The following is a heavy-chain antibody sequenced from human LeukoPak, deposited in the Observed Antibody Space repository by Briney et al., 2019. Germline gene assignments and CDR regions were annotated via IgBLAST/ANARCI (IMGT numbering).Heavy chain of an antibody. CDR1: GFSFSSYW. CDR3: ARTGRSIVGTSWYFDL. V-gene: IGHV3-74*01. Sequence: GGSLRLSCAASGFSFSSYWIHWVRQAPGKGLVWLSRIDTGGTGTGYADSVKGRFTISRDNAKNTLYLQMDSLRTEDTAVYYCARTGRSIVGTSWYFDLWGRGTPVTVSS. CDR2: IDTGGTGT. J-gene: IGHJ2*01. D-gene: IGHD1-26*01.